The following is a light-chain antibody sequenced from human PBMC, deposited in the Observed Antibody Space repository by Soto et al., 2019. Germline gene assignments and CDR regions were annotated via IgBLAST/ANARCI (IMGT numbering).Light chain of an antibody. CDR3: QQYHNWPFPLT. CDR1: QSVSSN. J-gene: IGKJ4*01. CDR2: GAS. V-gene: IGKV3-15*01. Sequence: EIVMTQSPATLSVSPGERATLSFRASQSVSSNLTWYQQKPGQAPRLLIYGASTRATGIPARFSGSGSGTEFTLTISSLQSEDFAVYYCQQYHNWPFPLTFGGGTKVDIK.